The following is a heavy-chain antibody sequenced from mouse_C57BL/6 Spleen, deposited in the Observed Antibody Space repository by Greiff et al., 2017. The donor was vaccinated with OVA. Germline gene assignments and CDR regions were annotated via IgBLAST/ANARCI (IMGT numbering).Heavy chain of an antibody. D-gene: IGHD2-3*01. CDR3: ARHGGWLLRLYAMDY. J-gene: IGHJ4*01. Sequence: EVKLMESGGDLVKPGGSLKLSCAASGFTFSSYGMSWVRQTPDKRLEWVATISSGGSYTYYPDSVKGRFTISRDNAKNTLYLQMSSLKSEDTAMYYCARHGGWLLRLYAMDYWGQGTSVTVSS. CDR1: GFTFSSYG. V-gene: IGHV5-6*01. CDR2: ISSGGSYT.